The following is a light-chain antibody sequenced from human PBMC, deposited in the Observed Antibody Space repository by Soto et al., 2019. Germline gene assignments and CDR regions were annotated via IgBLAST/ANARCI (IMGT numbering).Light chain of an antibody. V-gene: IGLV2-14*03. CDR1: NSDVGGYNY. CDR2: DVS. J-gene: IGLJ2*01. Sequence: ALTQPASVSGSPGQSITISCTGTNSDVGGYNYVSWYQQHPGKAPKLMIYDVSNRPSAVSNRFSGSKSGNTASLTISGLQAEDEADYYCSSYTGSSTLVVFGGGTKLTVL. CDR3: SSYTGSSTLVV.